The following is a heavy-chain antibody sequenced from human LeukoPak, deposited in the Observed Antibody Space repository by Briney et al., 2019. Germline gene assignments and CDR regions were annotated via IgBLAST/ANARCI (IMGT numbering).Heavy chain of an antibody. CDR1: GFTFSSYE. CDR3: ASSPSTTVTTLLDY. D-gene: IGHD4-17*01. J-gene: IGHJ4*02. Sequence: VGSLRLSCAASGFTFSSYEMNWVRQAPGKGLEWVSYISSSGSTIYCADSVKGRFTISRDNAKNSLYLQMNSLRSKDTAVYYCASSPSTTVTTLLDYWGQGTLVTVSS. V-gene: IGHV3-48*03. CDR2: ISSSGSTI.